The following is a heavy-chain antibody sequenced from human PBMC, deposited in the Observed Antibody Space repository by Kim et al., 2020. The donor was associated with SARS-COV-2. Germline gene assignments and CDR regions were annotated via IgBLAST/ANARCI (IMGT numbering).Heavy chain of an antibody. V-gene: IGHV3-30*02. J-gene: IGHJ4*02. CDR3: AKAMTVVTPTFDY. D-gene: IGHD2-21*02. Sequence: YVDPAKGRFTLFRDNSKNTLFLQMNSLGAEDTAVYYCAKAMTVVTPTFDYWGQGTLVTVSS.